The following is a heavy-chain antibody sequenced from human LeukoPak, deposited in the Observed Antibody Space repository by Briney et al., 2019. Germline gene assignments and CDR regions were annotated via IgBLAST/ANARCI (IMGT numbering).Heavy chain of an antibody. D-gene: IGHD6-19*01. J-gene: IGHJ5*02. V-gene: IGHV5-51*01. Sequence: GESLKISCKGSGYSFTGYWIGWVRQMPGKGLEWMGIIYPGDSDTRYSPSFQGQVTISADKSISTAYLQWSSLKASDTAMYYCARHDSSGWYRSWFDPWGQGTLVTVSS. CDR1: GYSFTGYW. CDR3: ARHDSSGWYRSWFDP. CDR2: IYPGDSDT.